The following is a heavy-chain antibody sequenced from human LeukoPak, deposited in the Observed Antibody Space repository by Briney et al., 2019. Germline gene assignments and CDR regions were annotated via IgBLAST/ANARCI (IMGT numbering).Heavy chain of an antibody. CDR2: IYYSGST. D-gene: IGHD2-15*01. CDR3: ARRRVVVASTDGASGAFDI. Sequence: PSQTLSLTCTVSGVSISSGDYYWSWIRQPPGKGLEWIGYIYYSGSTYYNPSLRSRVTISVDTSKNQFSLNLSSVTAADTAVYFSARRRVVVASTDGASGAFDIWGQGTMVTVSS. V-gene: IGHV4-30-4*01. J-gene: IGHJ3*02. CDR1: GVSISSGDYY.